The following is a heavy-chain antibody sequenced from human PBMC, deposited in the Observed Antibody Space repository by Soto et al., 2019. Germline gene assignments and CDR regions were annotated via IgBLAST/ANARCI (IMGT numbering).Heavy chain of an antibody. CDR1: GFTFSSYG. Sequence: QVQLVESGGGVVQPGRSLRLSCAASGFTFSSYGMHWVRQAPGKGLEWVAVISYDGSNKYYADSVKGRFTISRDNSKNTLYLQMNSLRAEDTAVYYCAKVGSTSCYISCGLYGMDVWGQGTTVTVSS. CDR2: ISYDGSNK. V-gene: IGHV3-30*18. J-gene: IGHJ6*02. D-gene: IGHD2-2*01. CDR3: AKVGSTSCYISCGLYGMDV.